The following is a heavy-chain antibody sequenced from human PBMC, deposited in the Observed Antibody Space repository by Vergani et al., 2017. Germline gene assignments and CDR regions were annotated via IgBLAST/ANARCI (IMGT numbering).Heavy chain of an antibody. CDR3: ARSKAYIVVVPAAMLWFDP. CDR2: IYYSGST. V-gene: IGHV4-59*12. Sequence: QVQLQESGPGLVKPSETLSLTCTVSGGSISSYYWSWIRQPPGKGLEWIGYIYYSGSTNYNPSLKSRVTISVDTSKNQFSLKLSSVTAADTAVYYCARSKAYIVVVPAAMLWFDPWGQGTLVTVSS. CDR1: GGSISSYY. J-gene: IGHJ5*02. D-gene: IGHD2-2*01.